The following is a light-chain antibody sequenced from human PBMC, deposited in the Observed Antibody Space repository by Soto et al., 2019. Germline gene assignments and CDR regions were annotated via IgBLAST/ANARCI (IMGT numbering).Light chain of an antibody. J-gene: IGKJ5*01. V-gene: IGKV3-11*01. Sequence: IVMTQYPTTPSVSPGERATLSCRASQSVSSYLAWYQQKPGQAPRLIVYDASNRATGIPARFSGSGSGTDFTLTISSLEPEDFGVYYCQQRSNWPAITFGQGTRLEIK. CDR3: QQRSNWPAIT. CDR2: DAS. CDR1: QSVSSY.